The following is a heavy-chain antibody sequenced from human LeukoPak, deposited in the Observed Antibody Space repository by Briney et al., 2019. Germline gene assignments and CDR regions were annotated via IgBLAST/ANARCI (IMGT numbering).Heavy chain of an antibody. Sequence: ASETLSLTCTVSGGSISSYYWSWIRQPPGKGLEWIGYIYYSGGTNYNPSLKSRVTISVDTSKNQFSLKLSSVTAADTAVYYCARDVPPAVTSILNWFDPWGQGTLVTVSS. CDR1: GGSISSYY. J-gene: IGHJ5*02. CDR2: IYYSGGT. D-gene: IGHD4-17*01. V-gene: IGHV4-59*01. CDR3: ARDVPPAVTSILNWFDP.